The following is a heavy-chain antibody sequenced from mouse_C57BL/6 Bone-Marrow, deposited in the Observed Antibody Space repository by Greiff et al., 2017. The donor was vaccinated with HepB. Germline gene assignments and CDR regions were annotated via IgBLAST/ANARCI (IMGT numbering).Heavy chain of an antibody. CDR2: IRLKSDNYAT. Sequence: EVKVEESGGGLVQPGGSMKLSCVASGFTFSNYWMNWVRQSPEKGLEWVAQIRLKSDNYATHYAESVKGRFTISRDDSKSSVYLQMNNLRAEDTGIYYCTASSDLYAMDYWGQGTSVTVSS. J-gene: IGHJ4*01. V-gene: IGHV6-3*01. CDR3: TASSDLYAMDY. D-gene: IGHD3-2*02. CDR1: GFTFSNYW.